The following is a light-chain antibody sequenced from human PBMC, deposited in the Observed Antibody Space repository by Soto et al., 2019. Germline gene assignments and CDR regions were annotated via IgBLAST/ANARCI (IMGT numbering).Light chain of an antibody. J-gene: IGLJ2*01. CDR2: EVS. CDR1: SSDVGAYNY. CDR3: SSYAGSNNWV. Sequence: QSALTQLPSASGSPGQSVTISCSGTSSDVGAYNYVSWYQQHPGKAPKLMIYEVSKRPSGVPDRFSGSKSGNTASLTVSGLQAEDEVDYYCSSYAGSNNWVFGGGTKLTVL. V-gene: IGLV2-8*01.